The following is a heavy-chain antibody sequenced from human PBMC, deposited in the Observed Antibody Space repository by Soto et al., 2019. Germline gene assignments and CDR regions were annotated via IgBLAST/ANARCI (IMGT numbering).Heavy chain of an antibody. CDR2: IYWNDGT. V-gene: IGHV2-5*01. D-gene: IGHD3-22*01. Sequence: EAGPTLVNPTQTLTLTCALSGFSLSANGVGVGWIRQAPGGALEWLAIIYWNDGTSIRPTLQSRLSISKDTSKHQVVLSLSSMDPRDTGTYYCARKICCSYWTFDPWGQ. CDR1: GFSLSANGVG. J-gene: IGHJ5*02. CDR3: ARKICCSYWTFDP.